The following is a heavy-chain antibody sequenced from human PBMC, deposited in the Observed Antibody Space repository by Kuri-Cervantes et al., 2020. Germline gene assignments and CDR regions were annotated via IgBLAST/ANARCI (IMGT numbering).Heavy chain of an antibody. Sequence: ASVKVSCKASGYTFTSYTLHWVRQAPGQRLEWMGWINAGNVNTKYSQKFQGRVTITRDTSASTAYMELSSLRSEDTAVYCCAKDSSSGFDYWGQGTLVTVSS. J-gene: IGHJ4*02. CDR3: AKDSSSGFDY. D-gene: IGHD6-19*01. V-gene: IGHV1-3*01. CDR1: GYTFTSYT. CDR2: INAGNVNT.